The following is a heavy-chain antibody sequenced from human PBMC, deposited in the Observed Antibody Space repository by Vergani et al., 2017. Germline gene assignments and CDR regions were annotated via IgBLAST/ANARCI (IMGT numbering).Heavy chain of an antibody. CDR2: VRNDGGVR. V-gene: IGHV3-30*02. CDR3: TKAKTMTTATTRASEY. D-gene: IGHD4-11*01. CDR1: GFSFSTYG. J-gene: IGHJ4*02. Sequence: QVQLAESGGGVVQPGGSLRLSCAASGFSFSTYGMHWVRQPPGKGLEWVAFVRNDGGVRYYADSVEGRFTISKDNSRNTVYLQMNSLRAEDTALYYCTKAKTMTTATTRASEYWGQGTLVTVSS.